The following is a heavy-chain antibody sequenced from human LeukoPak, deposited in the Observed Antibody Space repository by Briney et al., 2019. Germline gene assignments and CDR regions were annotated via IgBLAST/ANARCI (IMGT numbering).Heavy chain of an antibody. CDR1: GFTFSSYG. J-gene: IGHJ6*03. D-gene: IGHD3-10*01. CDR2: IRYDGGNT. CDR3: AKYPTSPAISMVRGTSQYNYYMDV. V-gene: IGHV3-30*02. Sequence: GGSLRLSCAASGFTFSSYGMHWVRQAPGKRLEWVAFIRYDGGNTYYADSVKGRFTISRDNSKNTLYLQMNSLRAEDTAVYYCAKYPTSPAISMVRGTSQYNYYMDVWGKGTTVTISS.